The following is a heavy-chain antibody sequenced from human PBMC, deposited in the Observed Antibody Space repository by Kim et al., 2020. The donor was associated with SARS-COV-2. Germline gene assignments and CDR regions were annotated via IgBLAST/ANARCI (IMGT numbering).Heavy chain of an antibody. CDR1: GFTVSSNY. D-gene: IGHD3-10*01. J-gene: IGHJ4*02. CDR2: IYSGGST. V-gene: IGHV3-53*01. CDR3: ARDVGLWFGELLG. Sequence: GGSLRLSCAASGFTVSSNYMSWVRQAPGKGLEWVSVIYSGGSTYYADSVKGRFTISRDNSKNTLYLQMNSLRAEDTAVYYCARDVGLWFGELLGWGQGTLVTVSS.